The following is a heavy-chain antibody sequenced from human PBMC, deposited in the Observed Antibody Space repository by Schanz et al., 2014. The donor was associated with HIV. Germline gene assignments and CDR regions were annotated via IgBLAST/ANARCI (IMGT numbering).Heavy chain of an antibody. Sequence: QVQLVESGGGVVQPGRSLRVSCAASGFTFNSYGMHWVRQAPGKGLEWVAVISYDGSRKHFADSVKGRVTISRDNSKNTLYLQMTTLRIDDTAVYYCAKPEYDSSGNSQTHFDYWGQGTLVSVSS. CDR1: GFTFNSYG. CDR2: ISYDGSRK. CDR3: AKPEYDSSGNSQTHFDY. J-gene: IGHJ4*02. V-gene: IGHV3-30*18. D-gene: IGHD3-22*01.